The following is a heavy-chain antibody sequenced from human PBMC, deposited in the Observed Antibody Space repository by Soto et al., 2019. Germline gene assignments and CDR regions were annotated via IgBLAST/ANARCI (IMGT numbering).Heavy chain of an antibody. Sequence: GGSLRLSCEVSGFTFSRYSMSWGRQSPGKGLEWVAKIPQDGVDGHYADSVKGRFTISRDNGKNSLYLQLNNLRAEDTAVYYCARDHLILPAHDFFYGSDVWGRGATVTVSS. V-gene: IGHV3-7*03. D-gene: IGHD2-21*02. CDR3: ARDHLILPAHDFFYGSDV. J-gene: IGHJ6*02. CDR2: IPQDGVDG. CDR1: GFTFSRYS.